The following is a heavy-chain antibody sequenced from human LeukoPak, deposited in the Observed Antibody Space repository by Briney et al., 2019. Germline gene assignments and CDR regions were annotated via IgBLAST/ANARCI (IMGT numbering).Heavy chain of an antibody. CDR2: ISGSGGST. Sequence: GGSLRLSCAASGFTVSSNYMSWVRQAPGKGLDWVSAISGSGGSTYYADSVKGRFTISRDNAKNTLYLQMNSLRAKATAVYACAKGLAWFGEFDYWGQGTLVTVTS. J-gene: IGHJ4*02. CDR1: GFTVSSNY. CDR3: AKGLAWFGEFDY. D-gene: IGHD3-10*01. V-gene: IGHV3-23*01.